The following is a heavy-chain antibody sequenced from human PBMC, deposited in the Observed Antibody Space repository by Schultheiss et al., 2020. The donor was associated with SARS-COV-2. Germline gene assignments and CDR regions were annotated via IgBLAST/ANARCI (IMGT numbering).Heavy chain of an antibody. D-gene: IGHD2-2*02. J-gene: IGHJ4*02. CDR3: ARDRGWGCSSTSCYTDY. CDR2: IKQDGSEK. V-gene: IGHV3-7*03. Sequence: GGSLRLSCTASGFTFGDYAMSWFRQAPGKGLEWVANIKQDGSEKYYVDSVKGRFTISRDNAKNSLYLQMNSLRAEDTAVYYCARDRGWGCSSTSCYTDYWGQGTLVTVSS. CDR1: GFTFGDYA.